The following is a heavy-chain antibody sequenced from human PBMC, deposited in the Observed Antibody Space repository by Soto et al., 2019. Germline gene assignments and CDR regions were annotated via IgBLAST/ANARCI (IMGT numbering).Heavy chain of an antibody. D-gene: IGHD6-19*01. Sequence: ASVKVSCKASGYIFTGYYMHWVRQAPGQGLAWMGWINPNSGDTNYTQKFQGWVTMTRDTSISTAYMELSRLRSDDTAVYYCVTSRISIAVAGETEYYFDYWGQGTPVTVSS. CDR3: VTSRISIAVAGETEYYFDY. CDR2: INPNSGDT. V-gene: IGHV1-2*04. J-gene: IGHJ4*02. CDR1: GYIFTGYY.